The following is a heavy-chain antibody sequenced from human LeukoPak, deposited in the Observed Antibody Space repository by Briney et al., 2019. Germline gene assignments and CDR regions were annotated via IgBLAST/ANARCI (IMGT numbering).Heavy chain of an antibody. CDR1: GYTFTSCG. CDR3: ARDRYGVRSGSCDY. D-gene: IGHD1-26*01. J-gene: IGHJ4*02. V-gene: IGHV1-18*01. CDR2: ISGDNGDT. Sequence: GASEKVSCKASGYTFTSCGISWVRQAPGQGLEWMGWISGDNGDTNYAQKLQGRVTMTTDTSTRTAYMDLRSLRYGDTAVYYCARDRYGVRSGSCDYWGQGNLDSVST.